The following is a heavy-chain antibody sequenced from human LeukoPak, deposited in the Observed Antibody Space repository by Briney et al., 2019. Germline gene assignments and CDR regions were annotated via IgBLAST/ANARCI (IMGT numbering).Heavy chain of an antibody. CDR2: ISSSSSYI. CDR1: GFIFSTYS. D-gene: IGHD4-17*01. Sequence: GGSLRLSCAASGFIFSTYSMNWVRQAPGKGLEWVSSISSSSSYIYYADSVKGRFTISRDNAKNSLYLQMNSLRAEDTAVYYCAKSTVIGWFDPWGQGTLVTVSS. J-gene: IGHJ5*02. V-gene: IGHV3-21*01. CDR3: AKSTVIGWFDP.